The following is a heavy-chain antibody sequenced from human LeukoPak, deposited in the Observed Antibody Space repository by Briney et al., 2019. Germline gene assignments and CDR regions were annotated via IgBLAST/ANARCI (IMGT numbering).Heavy chain of an antibody. Sequence: GGSLRLSCAASGFTFSDYYMSWIRQAAGKGVEGVSYISSSGSTIYYADSVKGRFTISRDNAKNSLYLQMNSLRAEDTAVYYCARAYSGSYYDYYYMDVWGKGTTVTVSS. J-gene: IGHJ6*03. CDR3: ARAYSGSYYDYYYMDV. CDR2: ISSSGSTI. CDR1: GFTFSDYY. V-gene: IGHV3-11*01. D-gene: IGHD1-26*01.